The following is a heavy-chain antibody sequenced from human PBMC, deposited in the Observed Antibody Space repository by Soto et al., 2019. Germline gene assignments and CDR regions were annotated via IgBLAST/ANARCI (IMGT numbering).Heavy chain of an antibody. CDR2: ISSSGRNI. CDR3: AREERYNYSPYYYYYYGLDV. Sequence: QVQLVESGGGVVKPGGSLRLSCAASGFTFSDYYMSWIRQAPGKGLEWVSYISSSGRNIYYADSVKGRFTISRDNAKNSLYLQMNSLRAEDTAVYYCAREERYNYSPYYYYYYGLDVWGQGTTVTVSS. V-gene: IGHV3-11*01. CDR1: GFTFSDYY. J-gene: IGHJ6*02. D-gene: IGHD5-12*01.